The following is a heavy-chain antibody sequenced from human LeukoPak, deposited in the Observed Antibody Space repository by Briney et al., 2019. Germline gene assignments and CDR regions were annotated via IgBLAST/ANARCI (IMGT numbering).Heavy chain of an antibody. D-gene: IGHD7-27*01. Sequence: GGSLRLSCAASGFTFSSYSMNWVGQAAGKGLAWVSSISSISSYIYYADFVKGRFTIYRDNTKNSLYLQMNSLRAEATSVYYCARLNWGLYYFDYWGQGTLVTVSS. CDR2: ISSISSYI. J-gene: IGHJ4*02. CDR1: GFTFSSYS. V-gene: IGHV3-21*01. CDR3: ARLNWGLYYFDY.